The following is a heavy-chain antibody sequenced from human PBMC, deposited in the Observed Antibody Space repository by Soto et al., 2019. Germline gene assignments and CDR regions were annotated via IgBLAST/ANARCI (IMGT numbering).Heavy chain of an antibody. CDR2: ISYDGSNK. CDR3: ARESEQWLNNRAEYFQH. Sequence: QVQLVESGGGVVQPGRSLRLSCAASGFTFSSYAMHWVRQAPGKGLEWVAVISYDGSNKYYADSVKGRFTISRDNSKNTLYVQMNSLRAEDTAVYYCARESEQWLNNRAEYFQHWGQGTLDTVSS. V-gene: IGHV3-30-3*01. J-gene: IGHJ1*01. D-gene: IGHD6-19*01. CDR1: GFTFSSYA.